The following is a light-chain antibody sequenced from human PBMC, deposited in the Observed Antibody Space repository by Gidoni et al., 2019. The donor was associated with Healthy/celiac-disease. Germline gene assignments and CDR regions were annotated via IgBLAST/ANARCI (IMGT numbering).Light chain of an antibody. V-gene: IGKV1-5*03. CDR2: KAS. CDR3: QQYNSYGGYT. J-gene: IGKJ2*01. Sequence: DIQMTQSTSTLSASVGDRVTIPCRASQSISSYLAWYQQKPGKAPKVLIYKASSLASGVPSRFSGSGSGTEFTLTISSLQPDDFATYYCQQYNSYGGYTFXQXTKLVIK. CDR1: QSISSY.